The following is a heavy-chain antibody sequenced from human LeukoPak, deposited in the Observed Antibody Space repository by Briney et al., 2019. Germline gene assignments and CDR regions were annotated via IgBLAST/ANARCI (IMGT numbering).Heavy chain of an antibody. V-gene: IGHV4-39*07. CDR1: GGSISSSSYY. CDR3: AKGAGGFSYYNWFDP. CDR2: IYYSGST. D-gene: IGHD5-18*01. Sequence: SETLSLTCTVSGGSISSSSYYWGWIRQPPGKGLEWIGSIYYSGSTNYNPSLKSRVTISVDKSKNQFSLKLSSVTAADTAVYYCAKGAGGFSYYNWFDPWGQGTLVTVSS. J-gene: IGHJ5*02.